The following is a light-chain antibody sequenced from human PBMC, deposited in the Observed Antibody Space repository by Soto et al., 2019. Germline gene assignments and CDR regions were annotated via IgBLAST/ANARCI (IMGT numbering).Light chain of an antibody. J-gene: IGKJ1*01. CDR1: HSLLLSNGDKD. Sequence: DILVTQSPLSLPVTPGEPASISSRSSHSLLLSNGDKDVDWYLQKPGQSAQLLIYMGSNRASGVPDRLRGTGSDTAFTLKISTLEAEDVGLYYCLQPLQTRTFGQGTKVDI. CDR3: LQPLQTRT. V-gene: IGKV2-28*01. CDR2: MGS.